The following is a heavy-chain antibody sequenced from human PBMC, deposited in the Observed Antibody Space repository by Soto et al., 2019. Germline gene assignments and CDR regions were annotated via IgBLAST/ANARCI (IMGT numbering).Heavy chain of an antibody. CDR2: IDESGDS. Sequence: PSETLSLTCTVSGGPIRSSSHYWCWIRQSPGTGLEWIGSIDESGDSYYNPSLKSRVTILVDTSKNQFSLKLMSVTGADSAIYYCAREGGYVDYWGQGTLVTVSS. D-gene: IGHD1-1*01. J-gene: IGHJ4*02. V-gene: IGHV4-39*02. CDR1: GGPIRSSSHY. CDR3: AREGGYVDY.